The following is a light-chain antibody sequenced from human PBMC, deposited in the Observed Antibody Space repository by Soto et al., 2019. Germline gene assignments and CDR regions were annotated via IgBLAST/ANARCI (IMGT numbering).Light chain of an antibody. CDR3: QHYNSYSEA. J-gene: IGKJ1*01. V-gene: IGKV3-20*01. Sequence: EIVLTQSPGTLSLSPGERATLSCRASQSVSSSFVAWFQQKPGQAPRLLIYGTSSRATGIPDRFSGSGSGTDFTLTINGLEPDDFATYYCQHYNSYSEAFGQGTKVDIK. CDR2: GTS. CDR1: QSVSSSF.